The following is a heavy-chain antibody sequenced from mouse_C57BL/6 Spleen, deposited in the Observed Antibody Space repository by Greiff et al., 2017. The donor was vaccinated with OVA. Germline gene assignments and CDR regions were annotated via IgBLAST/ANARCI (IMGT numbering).Heavy chain of an antibody. Sequence: VQLQQSGPELVKPGASVKISCKASGYAFSSSWMNWVKQRPGKGLEWIGRIYPGDGDTNYNGKFKGKATLTADKSSSTAYMQLSSLTSEDSAVYFCARSRYYSPGEAWFAYWGQGTLVTVSA. CDR1: GYAFSSSW. D-gene: IGHD2-12*01. J-gene: IGHJ3*01. CDR2: IYPGDGDT. V-gene: IGHV1-82*01. CDR3: ARSRYYSPGEAWFAY.